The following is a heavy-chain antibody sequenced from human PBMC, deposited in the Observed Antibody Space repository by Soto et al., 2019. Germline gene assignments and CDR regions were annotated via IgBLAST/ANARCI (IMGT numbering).Heavy chain of an antibody. D-gene: IGHD3-3*01. CDR3: AHRVLRTVFGLVTTTAIYFDF. V-gene: IGHV2-5*02. CDR2: IYWDDDK. Sequence: QITLNESGPTQVKPRQTLTLTCTFSGFSLTTSGAGVGWIRQSPGKAPEWLALIYWDDDKRYSPFLKSRLTTTKDHSKNQVVLTMADLDPADTATYYCAHRVLRTVFGLVTTTAIYFDFWGQGTPVAVSS. CDR1: GFSLTTSGAG. J-gene: IGHJ4*02.